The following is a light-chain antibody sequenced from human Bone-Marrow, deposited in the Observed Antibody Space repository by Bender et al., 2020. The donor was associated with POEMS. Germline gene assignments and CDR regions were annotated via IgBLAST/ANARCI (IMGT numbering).Light chain of an antibody. CDR3: QVWDSSSDRVVL. Sequence: SYELTQPPSVSVSPGQTARITCSADALPKKYAYWYQQKSGQAPVLVIYEDTKRPSGIPERFSGSSSGTMATLTISRVEAGDEADYYCQVWDSSSDRVVLFGGGTKLTV. CDR1: ALPKKY. J-gene: IGLJ2*01. V-gene: IGLV3-10*01. CDR2: EDT.